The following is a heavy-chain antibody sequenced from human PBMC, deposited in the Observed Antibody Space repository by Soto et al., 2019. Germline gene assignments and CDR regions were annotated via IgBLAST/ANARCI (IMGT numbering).Heavy chain of an antibody. Sequence: QVQLQESGPGLVKPSETLSLTCTVSGVSISSYYWSWIRQPPGKGLEWIGYIYYSGSTNYNPSLESRVTISEDTSKNQFSLKLSSVTAADTAVYYCARESSGRIDYWGQGTLVTVSS. D-gene: IGHD6-25*01. CDR2: IYYSGST. CDR3: ARESSGRIDY. J-gene: IGHJ4*02. V-gene: IGHV4-59*01. CDR1: GVSISSYY.